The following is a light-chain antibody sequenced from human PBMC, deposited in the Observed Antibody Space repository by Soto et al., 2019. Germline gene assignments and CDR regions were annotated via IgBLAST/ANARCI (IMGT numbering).Light chain of an antibody. V-gene: IGLV1-51*02. Sequence: QSALTQPPSVSAAPGQKVTISCSGSSSNIGNNYVSWYQQLPGTAPKLLIYENNKRPSGIPDRFSGSKSGTSATLGITGLQTGDDADYYCGTWDSSLSAGVFGGGTKLTVL. J-gene: IGLJ2*01. CDR3: GTWDSSLSAGV. CDR1: SSNIGNNY. CDR2: ENN.